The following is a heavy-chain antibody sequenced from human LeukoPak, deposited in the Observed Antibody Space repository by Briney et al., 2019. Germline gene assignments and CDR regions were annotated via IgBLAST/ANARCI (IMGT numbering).Heavy chain of an antibody. V-gene: IGHV3-23*01. J-gene: IGHJ4*02. CDR1: GFTFSSYA. Sequence: TGGSLRLSCAASGFTFSSYAMSWVRQAPGKGLEWVSAISGSGGSTYYADSVKGRLTISRDNSKNTLYLQMNSLRAEDTAVYYCAKGLLRNYYYGSGSLDYWGQGTLVTVSS. CDR2: ISGSGGST. CDR3: AKGLLRNYYYGSGSLDY. D-gene: IGHD3-10*01.